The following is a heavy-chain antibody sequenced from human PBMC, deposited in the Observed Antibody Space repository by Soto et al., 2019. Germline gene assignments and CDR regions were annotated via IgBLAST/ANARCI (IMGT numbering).Heavy chain of an antibody. D-gene: IGHD3-10*01. J-gene: IGHJ6*02. CDR3: AIGGGGIYGSGSYYPHYYYGMDV. CDR2: IYYSGRT. CDR1: GGSISSYY. V-gene: IGHV4-59*01. Sequence: SETLSLTCTVSGGSISSYYWSWIRQPPGKGLEWIGYIYYSGRTNYSPSIKSRVNISVDTSKNQFSLKLSSVTAADTTVYYCAIGGGGIYGSGSYYPHYYYGMDVWGQGTTVTVSS.